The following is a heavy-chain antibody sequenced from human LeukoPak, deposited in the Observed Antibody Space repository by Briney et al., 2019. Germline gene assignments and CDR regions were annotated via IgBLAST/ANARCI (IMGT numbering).Heavy chain of an antibody. V-gene: IGHV3-7*04. CDR2: IKQDGSEK. J-gene: IGHJ4*02. CDR1: GFTFSSYW. CDR3: AGGITGSIFDY. Sequence: GGSLRLSCAASGFTFSSYWMSWVRQAPGKGLEWVANIKQDGSEKYYVDSVKGRFTISRDNAKNSLYLQMNSLRAEDTAVYYCAGGITGSIFDYWGQGTLVTVSS. D-gene: IGHD1-20*01.